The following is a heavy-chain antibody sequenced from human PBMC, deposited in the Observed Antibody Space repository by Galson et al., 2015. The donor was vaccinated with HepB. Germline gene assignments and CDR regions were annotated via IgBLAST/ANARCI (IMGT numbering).Heavy chain of an antibody. CDR1: GGTFSSYA. Sequence: SVKVSCKASGGTFSSYAISWVRQAPGQGLEWMGGIIPIFGTANYAQKFQGRVTITADESTSTAYMELSSLRSEDTAVYYCADGSGSYYGNAFDIWGQGTMVTVSS. D-gene: IGHD1-26*01. J-gene: IGHJ3*02. CDR3: ADGSGSYYGNAFDI. V-gene: IGHV1-69*13. CDR2: IIPIFGTA.